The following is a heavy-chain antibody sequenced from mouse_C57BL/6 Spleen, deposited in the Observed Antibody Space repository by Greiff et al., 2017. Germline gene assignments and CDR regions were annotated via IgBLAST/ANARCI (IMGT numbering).Heavy chain of an antibody. Sequence: QVQLQQSGAELVRPGASVTLSCKASGYTFTDYEMPWVKQTPVHGLEWIGAIDPETGGTAYNQKFKGKAILTADKSSSTAYMELRSLTSEDSAVYYCTRKVADWYFDVWGTGTTVTVSS. J-gene: IGHJ1*03. CDR2: IDPETGGT. CDR3: TRKVADWYFDV. D-gene: IGHD1-1*01. CDR1: GYTFTDYE. V-gene: IGHV1-15*01.